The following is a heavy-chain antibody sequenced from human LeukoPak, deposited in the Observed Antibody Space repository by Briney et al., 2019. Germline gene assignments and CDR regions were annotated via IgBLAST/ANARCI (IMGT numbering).Heavy chain of an antibody. CDR1: GYTFTGYY. CDR3: ARSASEAAAGEDWFDP. V-gene: IGHV1-2*02. D-gene: IGHD6-13*01. CDR2: INPNSGGT. Sequence: ASVRVSCKASGYTFTGYYMHWVRQAPGQGLEWMGWINPNSGGTNYAQKFQGRVTMTRDTSISTAYMELSRLRSDDTAVYYCARSASEAAAGEDWFDPWGQGTLVTVSS. J-gene: IGHJ5*02.